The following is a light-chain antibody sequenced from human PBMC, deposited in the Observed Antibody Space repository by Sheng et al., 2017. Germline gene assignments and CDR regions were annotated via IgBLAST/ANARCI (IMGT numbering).Light chain of an antibody. V-gene: IGLV2-14*03. CDR3: CSFTTSRTYV. CDR1: SSDVGAYNY. CDR2: DVA. J-gene: IGLJ1*01. Sequence: QSALTQPASVSASPGQSITISCTGTSSDVGAYNYVSWYQQHPGKAPKLVIYDVADRPSGVSSRFSGSKSGNTASLTISGLQAEDEADYYCCSFTTSRTYVFGTGTKVTVL.